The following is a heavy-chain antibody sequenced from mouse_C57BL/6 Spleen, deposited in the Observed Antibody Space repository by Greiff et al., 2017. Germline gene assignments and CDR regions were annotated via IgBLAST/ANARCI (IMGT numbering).Heavy chain of an antibody. V-gene: IGHV5-16*01. Sequence: VQLKESEGGLVQPGSSMKLSCTASGFTFSDYYMAWVRQVPEKGLEWVANINYDGSSTYYLDSLKSRFIISRDNAKNILYLQMSSLKSEDTATYYCARAYLFDYWGQGTTLTVSS. CDR1: GFTFSDYY. CDR3: ARAYLFDY. CDR2: INYDGSST. D-gene: IGHD5-1*01. J-gene: IGHJ2*01.